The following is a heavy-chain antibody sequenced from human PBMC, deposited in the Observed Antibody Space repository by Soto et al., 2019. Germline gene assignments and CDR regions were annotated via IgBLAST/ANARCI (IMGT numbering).Heavy chain of an antibody. V-gene: IGHV3-30*18. J-gene: IGHJ6*02. CDR1: GLTFRSYG. D-gene: IGHD3-10*01. CDR2: ISYDGNNR. CDR3: AEDDMFYSGSGSYYCYGMDV. Sequence: QVQLVESGGGVVQPGRYLRLSCAASGLTFRSYGFHWVRQAPGKGLEWVAVISYDGNNRYYADSVQGRFTISRDNSKNTLYLEMSSLRGEDKAVYYCAEDDMFYSGSGSYYCYGMDVWGQGTTVTVSS.